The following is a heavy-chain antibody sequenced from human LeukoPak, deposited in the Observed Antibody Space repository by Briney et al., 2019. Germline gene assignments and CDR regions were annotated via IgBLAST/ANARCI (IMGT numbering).Heavy chain of an antibody. V-gene: IGHV3-23*01. CDR3: AKDYGDLYWYFDL. CDR2: VSGGGGST. D-gene: IGHD4-17*01. CDR1: RFVFSNYA. J-gene: IGHJ2*01. Sequence: GGSLRLSCAASRFVFSNYAMSWVRQAPGKGLEWVSTVSGGGGSTYFADSVKGRFTISRDNSKNTLYLQMNSLRAEDTAVYYCAKDYGDLYWYFDLWGRGTLVTVSS.